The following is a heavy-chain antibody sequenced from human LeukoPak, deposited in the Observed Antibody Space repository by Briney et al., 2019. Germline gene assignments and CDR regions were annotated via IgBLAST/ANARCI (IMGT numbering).Heavy chain of an antibody. CDR2: IRSKAYGGTT. Sequence: PGGSLRLSCTASGFTFGDYAMSWFRQAPGKGLGWVGFIRSKAYGGTTEYAASVEGRFTISRDDSKSIAYLQMNSLKTEDTAVYYCTRPFSGIAVAGTGFDYWGQGTLVTVSS. CDR1: GFTFGDYA. D-gene: IGHD6-19*01. J-gene: IGHJ4*02. V-gene: IGHV3-49*03. CDR3: TRPFSGIAVAGTGFDY.